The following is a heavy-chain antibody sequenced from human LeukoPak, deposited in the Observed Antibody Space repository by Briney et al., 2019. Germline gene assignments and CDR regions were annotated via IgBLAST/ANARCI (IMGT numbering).Heavy chain of an antibody. J-gene: IGHJ4*02. D-gene: IGHD6-19*01. CDR2: INHSGST. CDR1: GVSFSGYY. V-gene: IGHV4-34*01. CDR3: ARVGPPGWYEYYFDY. Sequence: TPSETLSLTCAVYGVSFSGYYWSWIRQPPGKGLEWIGEINHSGSTNYNPSLKSRVTISVDTSKNQFSLKLSSVTAADTAVYYCARVGPPGWYEYYFDYWGQGTLVTVSS.